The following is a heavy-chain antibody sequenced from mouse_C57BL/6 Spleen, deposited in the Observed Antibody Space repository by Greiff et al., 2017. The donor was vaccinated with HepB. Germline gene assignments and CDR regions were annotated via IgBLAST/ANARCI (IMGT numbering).Heavy chain of an antibody. V-gene: IGHV15-2*01. CDR3: ARRYYGSRLYAMDY. CDR1: DSEVFPIAY. CDR2: ILPSIGRT. D-gene: IGHD1-1*01. J-gene: IGHJ4*01. Sequence: VQLQQSGSELRSPGSSVKLSCKDFDSEVFPIAYMSWVRQKPGHGFEWIGGILPSIGRTIYGEKFEDKATLDADTQSNTAYLELNSLTSEDSAIYYCARRYYGSRLYAMDYWGQGTSVTVSS.